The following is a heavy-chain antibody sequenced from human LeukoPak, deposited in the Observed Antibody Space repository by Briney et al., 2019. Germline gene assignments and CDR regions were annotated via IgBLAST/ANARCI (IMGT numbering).Heavy chain of an antibody. CDR3: ARGRSNYYGMDV. CDR2: IYYNGNT. V-gene: IGHV4-59*01. CDR1: GGSFSGYS. J-gene: IGHJ6*02. D-gene: IGHD1-26*01. Sequence: PSETLSLTCAVYGGSFSGYSWSWIRRPPGKGLEWIGYIYYNGNTNYSPSLKSRVTMSVDTSKNLFSLKVSSVTAADTAVYYCARGRSNYYGMDVWGQGTTVTVSS.